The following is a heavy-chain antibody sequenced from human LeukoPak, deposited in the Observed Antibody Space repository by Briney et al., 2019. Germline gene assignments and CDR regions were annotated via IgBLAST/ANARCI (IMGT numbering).Heavy chain of an antibody. J-gene: IGHJ4*02. V-gene: IGHV3-15*01. D-gene: IGHD2-2*01. CDR3: TTDIVVVPAGMRGY. CDR1: GFTFTNAW. CDR2: IKSKTDGGTT. Sequence: GGSLRLSCAASGFTFTNAWMNWVRQAPGKGLEWVGRIKSKTDGGTTDYAAPVKGKFTISRDDSKKTLYLQMNSLKTEDTAVYYCTTDIVVVPAGMRGYWGQGTLVTVSS.